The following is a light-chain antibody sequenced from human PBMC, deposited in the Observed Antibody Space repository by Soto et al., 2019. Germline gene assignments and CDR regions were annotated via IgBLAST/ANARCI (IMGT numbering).Light chain of an antibody. Sequence: QSVLTQPLSASASPGQRVTISCSGGSSNIGSNTVAWYQHLPGTAPPRLIFTAGQRPSGVPGRFSGSMSGTSASLAISGLQSEDEGDYYCSSWDNSLNAYVFGPGTNLTVL. V-gene: IGLV1-44*01. J-gene: IGLJ1*01. CDR3: SSWDNSLNAYV. CDR1: SSNIGSNT. CDR2: TAG.